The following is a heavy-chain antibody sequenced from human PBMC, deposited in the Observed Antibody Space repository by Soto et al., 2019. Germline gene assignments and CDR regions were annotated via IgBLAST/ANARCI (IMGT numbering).Heavy chain of an antibody. V-gene: IGHV1-18*01. CDR3: ARSRGGYSYGDRSPYYYGKDV. CDR2: ISAYNGNT. D-gene: IGHD5-18*01. Sequence: GASVKVSCKASGNTFASYGISWVRQAPGQGLERMGWISAYNGNTNYAQKLQGRVTMTTDTSTSTAYMELRSLRSDDTAVYYCARSRGGYSYGDRSPYYYGKDVWGKGTTGTVSS. J-gene: IGHJ6*04. CDR1: GNTFASYG.